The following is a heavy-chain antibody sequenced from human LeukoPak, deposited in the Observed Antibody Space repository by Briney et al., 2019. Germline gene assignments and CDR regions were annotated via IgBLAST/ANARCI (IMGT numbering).Heavy chain of an antibody. CDR3: ARGEAQGRLGY. Sequence: SETLSLTCTVSGYSISSGYYWGWIRQPPGKGLEWIGYIYYSGSTYYNPSLKSRVTISVDTSKNQFSLKLSSVTAADTAVYYCARGEAQGRLGYWGQGTLVTVSS. V-gene: IGHV4-38-2*02. J-gene: IGHJ4*02. D-gene: IGHD1-26*01. CDR2: IYYSGST. CDR1: GYSISSGYY.